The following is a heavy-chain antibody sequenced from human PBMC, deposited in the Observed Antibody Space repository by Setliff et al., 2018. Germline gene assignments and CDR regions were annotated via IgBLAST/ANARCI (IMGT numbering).Heavy chain of an antibody. D-gene: IGHD5-12*01. V-gene: IGHV4-39*01. CDR1: GGSISSSSYY. Sequence: KTSETLSLTCTVSGGSISSSSYYWAWIRQPPGKGLEWIGSIYNSGSTYYNPSLKSRVSISVDTSKNQFSLKLSSVTAADTAVYYCARLGYRGDLDYWGQGTLVTVSS. J-gene: IGHJ4*02. CDR2: IYNSGST. CDR3: ARLGYRGDLDY.